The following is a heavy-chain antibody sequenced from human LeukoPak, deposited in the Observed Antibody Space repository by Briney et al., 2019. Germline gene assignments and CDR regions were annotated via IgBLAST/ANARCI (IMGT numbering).Heavy chain of an antibody. Sequence: GGSLRLSCAASGFTFSTYVMQWVRQAPGKGLEYVSAITGDGGYTYYANSVKGRFTISRDNARSSLYLQMNSLRAEDTALYYCARRRDSSGYYYFDYWGQGTLVTVSS. CDR1: GFTFSTYV. CDR3: ARRRDSSGYYYFDY. CDR2: ITGDGGYT. J-gene: IGHJ4*02. V-gene: IGHV3-64*01. D-gene: IGHD3-22*01.